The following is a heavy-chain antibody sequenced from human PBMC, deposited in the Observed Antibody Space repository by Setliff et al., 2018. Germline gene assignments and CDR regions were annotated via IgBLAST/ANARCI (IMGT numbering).Heavy chain of an antibody. CDR2: IYYSGST. Sequence: SETLSLTCTVSGGSISSGGYYWSWIRQHPGKGLEWIGYIYYSGSTYYNPSLKSRVTMSVDTSKNQFSLKLSSVTAADTAVYYCARGGTYRYFDYWGQGTLVTVSS. CDR1: GGSISSGGYY. V-gene: IGHV4-61*08. CDR3: ARGGTYRYFDY. J-gene: IGHJ4*02.